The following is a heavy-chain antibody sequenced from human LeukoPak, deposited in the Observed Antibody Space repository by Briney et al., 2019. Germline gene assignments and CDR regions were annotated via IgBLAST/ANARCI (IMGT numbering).Heavy chain of an antibody. CDR1: GFTFSSYA. CDR2: ISGSGGST. CDR3: AKAGPQYYYGSGSSFFDY. J-gene: IGHJ4*02. D-gene: IGHD3-10*01. V-gene: IGHV3-23*01. Sequence: PGGSLRLSCAASGFTFSSYAMSWVRQAPGKGLEWVSAISGSGGSTYYADSVKGRFTISRDNSKNTLYLQMNSLRAEDTAVYYCAKAGPQYYYGSGSSFFDYWGQGTLVTVSS.